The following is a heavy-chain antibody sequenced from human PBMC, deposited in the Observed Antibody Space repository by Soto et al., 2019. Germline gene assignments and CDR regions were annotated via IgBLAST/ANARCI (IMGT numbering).Heavy chain of an antibody. CDR3: AKYGQYYYFWSGSFAQDAFDI. CDR1: GFTFSSYA. Sequence: GGSLRLSCAASGFTFSSYAMSWVRQAPGKGLEWVSAISGSGGSTYYADSVKGRFTISRDNSKNTLYLQMNSLRAEDTAVYYCAKYGQYYYFWSGSFAQDAFDIWGQGTMVTV. CDR2: ISGSGGST. V-gene: IGHV3-23*01. D-gene: IGHD3-3*01. J-gene: IGHJ3*02.